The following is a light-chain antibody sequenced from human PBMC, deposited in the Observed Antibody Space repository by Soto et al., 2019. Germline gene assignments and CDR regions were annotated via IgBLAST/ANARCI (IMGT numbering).Light chain of an antibody. J-gene: IGKJ1*01. CDR1: QGIGNA. Sequence: IQMTQSPSSLSASVGDRVTISCRASQGIGNALGRYQQKPGKAPKRLIYAASSLQSGVPSRFSGSGSGTEFTLTISSLQPDDFATYYCQQLETFGQGTKADIK. V-gene: IGKV1-17*01. CDR2: AAS. CDR3: QQLET.